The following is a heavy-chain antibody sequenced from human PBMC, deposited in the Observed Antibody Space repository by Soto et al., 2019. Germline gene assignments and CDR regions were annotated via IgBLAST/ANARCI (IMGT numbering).Heavy chain of an antibody. CDR3: AAGSGYCSSTSCYTNWFDP. CDR1: GFTFTSSA. CDR2: IVVGSGNT. D-gene: IGHD2-2*02. J-gene: IGHJ5*02. V-gene: IGHV1-58*02. Sequence: SVKVSCKASGFTFTSSAMRWVRQARGQRLEWIGWIVVGSGNTNYAQKFQERVTITRDMSTSTAYMELSSLRSEDTAVYYCAAGSGYCSSTSCYTNWFDPWGQGTLVTVSS.